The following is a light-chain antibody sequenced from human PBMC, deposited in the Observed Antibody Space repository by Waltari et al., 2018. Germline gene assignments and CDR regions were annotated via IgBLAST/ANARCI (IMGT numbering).Light chain of an antibody. CDR1: QSISTY. CDR3: HHYDDYPYT. J-gene: IGKJ2*01. CDR2: AAS. V-gene: IGKV1-16*01. Sequence: DIELTQSPSSLSGSVGDRVTITCRASQSISTYLAWFQQKPGKAPKSLIYAASRLQSEVPSRFSGSGSGTEFTLTISSLQPEDFATYYCHHYDDYPYTFGQGTKLEIK.